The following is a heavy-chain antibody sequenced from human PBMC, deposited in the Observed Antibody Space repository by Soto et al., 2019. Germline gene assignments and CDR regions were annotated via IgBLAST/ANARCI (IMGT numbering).Heavy chain of an antibody. CDR1: GYTFTSYG. J-gene: IGHJ4*02. Sequence: QVQLVQSGAEVKKPGASVKVSCKAFGYTFTSYGISWVRQAPGQGLEWMGWISAYNGNTNYAQKLQGRVTMTTDTSTSTAYMELRSLRSDDTAVYYCARDLYSSSWYQSPSDDYWGQGTLVTVSS. CDR2: ISAYNGNT. CDR3: ARDLYSSSWYQSPSDDY. V-gene: IGHV1-18*01. D-gene: IGHD6-13*01.